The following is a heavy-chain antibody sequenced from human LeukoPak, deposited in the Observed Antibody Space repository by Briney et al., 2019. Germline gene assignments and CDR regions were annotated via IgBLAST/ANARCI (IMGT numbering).Heavy chain of an antibody. CDR1: GDSVSSNSAA. J-gene: IGHJ6*02. V-gene: IGHV6-1*01. D-gene: IGHD2/OR15-2a*01. CDR2: TYYRSKWYN. CDR3: ARTMGNSRDYYYGKDV. Sequence: SQTLSLTCAISGDSVSSNSAAWNWIRQSPSRGLEWLGRTYYRSKWYNDYAVSVKSRVTINPDTSKNQFSLQLNSVTPEDTAVYYCARTMGNSRDYYYGKDVWGQGTTVTVSS.